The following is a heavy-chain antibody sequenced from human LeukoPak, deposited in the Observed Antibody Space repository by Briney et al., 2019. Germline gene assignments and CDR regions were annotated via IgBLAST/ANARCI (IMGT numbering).Heavy chain of an antibody. Sequence: GGSLRLSCAASEFTFSSYWMHRVRQAPGKGLVWVSRINSDGSSTSYADSVKGRFTISRDNAKNTVYLQMNSLRAEDTAVYYCARGITAYGNAFDIWGQGTMVTVSS. J-gene: IGHJ3*02. CDR1: EFTFSSYW. V-gene: IGHV3-74*01. CDR2: INSDGSST. CDR3: ARGITAYGNAFDI. D-gene: IGHD4-17*01.